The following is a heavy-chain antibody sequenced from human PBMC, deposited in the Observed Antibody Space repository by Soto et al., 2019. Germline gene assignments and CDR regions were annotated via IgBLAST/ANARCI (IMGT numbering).Heavy chain of an antibody. D-gene: IGHD4-17*01. V-gene: IGHV4-39*01. CDR3: ARRYGDYYFDY. CDR2: IYYSGST. Sequence: SETLSLTCTVSGGSISSSSYYWGWIRQPPGKGLEWIGSIYYSGSTYYNPSLKSRVTISVDTSKNQFSLKLSSVTAADTAVYYCARRYGDYYFDYWGQGTLVTVSS. CDR1: GGSISSSSYY. J-gene: IGHJ4*02.